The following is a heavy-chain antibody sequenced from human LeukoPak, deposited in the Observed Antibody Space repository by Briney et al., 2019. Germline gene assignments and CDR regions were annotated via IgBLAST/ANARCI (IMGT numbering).Heavy chain of an antibody. CDR1: GYTFTSYG. Sequence: ASVKVSCKASGYTFTSYGISWVRQAPRQGLEWMGWISAYNGNTNYAQKLQGRVTMTTDTSTSTAYMELRSLRSDDTAVYYCARIPCSSGWFDAFDIWGQGTMVTVSS. J-gene: IGHJ3*02. CDR3: ARIPCSSGWFDAFDI. D-gene: IGHD6-19*01. V-gene: IGHV1-18*04. CDR2: ISAYNGNT.